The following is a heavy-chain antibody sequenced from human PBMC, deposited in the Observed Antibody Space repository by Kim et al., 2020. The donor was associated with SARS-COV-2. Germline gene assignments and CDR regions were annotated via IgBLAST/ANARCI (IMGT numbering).Heavy chain of an antibody. CDR1: GYTFTGYY. J-gene: IGHJ4*02. Sequence: ASVKVSCKASGYTFTGYYMHWVRQAPGQGLEWMGRINPNSGGTNYAQKFQGRVTMTRDTSISTAYMELSRLRSDDTAVYYCARGDPLYSSSWYRGGIDYWGQGTLVTVSS. D-gene: IGHD6-13*01. V-gene: IGHV1-2*06. CDR3: ARGDPLYSSSWYRGGIDY. CDR2: INPNSGGT.